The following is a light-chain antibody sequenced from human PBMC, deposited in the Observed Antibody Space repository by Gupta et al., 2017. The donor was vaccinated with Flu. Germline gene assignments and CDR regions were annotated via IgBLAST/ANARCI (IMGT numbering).Light chain of an antibody. CDR1: TLSSFF. CDR2: GKD. J-gene: IGLJ1*01. CDR3: CSRDTSAQYHYV. Sequence: SSELTQDLAVSVALGQTVTLTCQGDTLSSFFASWYQQKPGQAPLLVLYGKDKRPAGIPDRFSGFTSGNTASLTIAGAQAEDEGDYYCCSRDTSAQYHYVFGPGTKVTVL. V-gene: IGLV3-19*01.